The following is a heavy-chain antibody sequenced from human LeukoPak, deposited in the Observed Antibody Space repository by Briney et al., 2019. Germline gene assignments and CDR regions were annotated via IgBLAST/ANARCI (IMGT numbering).Heavy chain of an antibody. Sequence: GGSLRLSCAASGFTSGSYGMSWVRQAPGKGLEWVSFITTNGGRTSYADSVEGRFTISRDNPRNTLYMQMNSLRDEDTAVYYCAIMHGYYDGTGYWVQWGQGTLVTVSS. CDR3: AIMHGYYDGTGYWVQ. CDR2: ITTNGGRT. J-gene: IGHJ1*01. V-gene: IGHV3-23*01. D-gene: IGHD3-22*01. CDR1: GFTSGSYG.